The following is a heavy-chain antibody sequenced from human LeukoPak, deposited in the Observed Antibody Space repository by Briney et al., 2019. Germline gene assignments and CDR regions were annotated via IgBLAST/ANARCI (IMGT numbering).Heavy chain of an antibody. CDR2: MNPNSGNT. CDR3: ARATRIAAAGPWGY. CDR1: GYTFTSYD. Sequence: GASVKVSCKASGYTFTSYDINWVRQATGQGLEWMGWMNPNSGNTGYAQKFQGRVTMTRNTSISTAYMELSSLRSEDTAVYYCARATRIAAAGPWGYWGQGTLVTVSS. D-gene: IGHD6-13*01. V-gene: IGHV1-8*01. J-gene: IGHJ4*02.